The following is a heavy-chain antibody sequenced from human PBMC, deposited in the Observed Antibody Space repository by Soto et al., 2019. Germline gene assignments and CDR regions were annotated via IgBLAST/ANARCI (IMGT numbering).Heavy chain of an antibody. CDR3: ARSIAGADPNSYYYGMDV. V-gene: IGHV3-30-3*01. CDR2: ISYDGSFK. D-gene: IGHD6-13*01. J-gene: IGHJ6*02. CDR1: AFTFSRYA. Sequence: QVQLVESGGGVVQPGRSLRLSCAASAFTFSRYAMHWFRQAPGEGLGWVAVISYDGSFKYYADSVKGRVTISRDNSENTLYLQMNSLRAEDTAVYYCARSIAGADPNSYYYGMDVWGQGTKVTVAS.